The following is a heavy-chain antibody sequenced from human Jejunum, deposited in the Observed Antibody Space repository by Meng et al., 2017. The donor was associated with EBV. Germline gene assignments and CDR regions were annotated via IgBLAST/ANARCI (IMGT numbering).Heavy chain of an antibody. J-gene: IGHJ4*02. V-gene: IGHV4-4*02. CDR1: GGSITSKNW. CDR3: ARDSQYLARGYFDY. D-gene: IGHD2/OR15-2a*01. CDR2: IDHSGST. Sequence: QVQLQESGPGLVQPSGTLCLTCTISGGSITSKNWWHWVRQAPGKGLEWIGEIDHSGSTHYNPSLKSRVTISLCTSMNQFSLELTSPTAADTAVYYCARDSQYLARGYFDYWGQGALVTVSS.